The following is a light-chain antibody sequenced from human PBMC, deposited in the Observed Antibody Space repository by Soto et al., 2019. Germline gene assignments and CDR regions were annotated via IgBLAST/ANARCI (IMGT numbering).Light chain of an antibody. CDR3: QQYHNWPPYT. Sequence: EIVMTQSPATLSVSPGERATLSCRASQSVSTNLAWHQQKPGQAPRLLMYGASTRATGIPARFSGSGSGTEFTLTISSLQSEDFAVYYCQQYHNWPPYTFGQGTKLEIK. CDR2: GAS. J-gene: IGKJ2*01. CDR1: QSVSTN. V-gene: IGKV3-15*01.